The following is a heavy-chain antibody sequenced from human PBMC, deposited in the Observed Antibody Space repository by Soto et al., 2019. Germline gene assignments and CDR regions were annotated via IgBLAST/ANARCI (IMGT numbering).Heavy chain of an antibody. V-gene: IGHV1-18*01. CDR3: ARVGGSGSYYNVIDY. CDR1: GYTFTSYG. CDR2: ISAYNGNT. J-gene: IGHJ4*02. D-gene: IGHD3-10*01. Sequence: ASVKVSCKASGYTFTSYGISWVRQAPGQGLEWMGWISAYNGNTNYAQKLQGRVTMTTDTSTSTAYMELRSLRSDDTAVYYCARVGGSGSYYNVIDYWGQGTLVTAPQ.